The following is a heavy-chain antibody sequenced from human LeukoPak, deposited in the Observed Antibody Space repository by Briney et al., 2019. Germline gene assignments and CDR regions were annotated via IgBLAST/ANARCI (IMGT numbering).Heavy chain of an antibody. J-gene: IGHJ5*02. CDR3: ARDRAYGDYFRWFDP. Sequence: SQTLSLTCTVSGGSVSDNYWSWLRQPAGKGLEWIGRIYSSGTPNYNPSLKSRVTMSVDTSKNQFSLKLSSVIAADTAVCYCARDRAYGDYFRWFDPWGQGTLVTVSS. V-gene: IGHV4-4*07. CDR2: IYSSGTP. CDR1: GGSVSDNY. D-gene: IGHD4-17*01.